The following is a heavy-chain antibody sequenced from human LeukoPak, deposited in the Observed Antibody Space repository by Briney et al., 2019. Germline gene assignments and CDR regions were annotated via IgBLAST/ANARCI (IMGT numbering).Heavy chain of an antibody. CDR3: ARVAEDCSSTSCYAGVDY. Sequence: ASETLSLTCIVSGGSISPYYWNWIRQPPGKGLEWIGYIYYSGSTNYNPSLKSRVTISVDTSKNQFSLKLSSVTAADTAVYYCARVAEDCSSTSCYAGVDYWGQGTLVTVSS. J-gene: IGHJ4*02. CDR1: GGSISPYY. CDR2: IYYSGST. V-gene: IGHV4-59*01. D-gene: IGHD2-2*01.